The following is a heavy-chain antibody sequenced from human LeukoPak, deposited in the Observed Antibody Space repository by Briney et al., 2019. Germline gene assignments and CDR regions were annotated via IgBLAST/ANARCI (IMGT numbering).Heavy chain of an antibody. Sequence: SETLSLTCSVSGGSISTYYWSWIRQTPGKGLEQIGYIYNSGSTNYNPSLEGRVTMSIDTSKNQFSLKLSSVTAADTAVYYCARPGPHPYYFDYWGQGTLVTVSS. CDR3: ARPGPHPYYFDY. V-gene: IGHV4-59*12. CDR1: GGSISTYY. J-gene: IGHJ4*02. CDR2: IYNSGST.